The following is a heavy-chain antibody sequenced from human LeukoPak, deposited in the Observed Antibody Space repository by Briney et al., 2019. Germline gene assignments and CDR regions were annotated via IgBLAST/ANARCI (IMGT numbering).Heavy chain of an antibody. Sequence: SETLSLTCTVSGGSISSSSYYWGWIRQPPGKGLEWIGSIYYSGSTYYNPSLKSRVTISVDTSKNQFSLKLSSVTAADTAVYYCARDRFVVGAPFDYWGQGTLVTVSS. J-gene: IGHJ4*02. D-gene: IGHD1-26*01. CDR2: IYYSGST. CDR1: GGSISSSSYY. V-gene: IGHV4-39*07. CDR3: ARDRFVVGAPFDY.